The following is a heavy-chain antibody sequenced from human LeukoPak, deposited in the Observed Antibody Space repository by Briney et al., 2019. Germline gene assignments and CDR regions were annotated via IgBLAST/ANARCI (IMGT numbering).Heavy chain of an antibody. CDR2: IYYSGST. Sequence: SQTLSLTCTVSGGSISSGGYYWRWLRQPPGKGREWIGYIYYSGSTYYNPSLKSRVTISVDTSKNQFSLKLSSVTAADTAVYYCARVGISGSYYLFDYWGQGTLVTVSS. CDR3: ARVGISGSYYLFDY. J-gene: IGHJ4*02. CDR1: GGSISSGGYY. V-gene: IGHV4-30-4*08. D-gene: IGHD1-26*01.